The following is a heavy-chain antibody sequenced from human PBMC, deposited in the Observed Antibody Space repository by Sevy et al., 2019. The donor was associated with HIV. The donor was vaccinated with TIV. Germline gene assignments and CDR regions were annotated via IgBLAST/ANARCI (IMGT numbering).Heavy chain of an antibody. CDR3: ARAYSSSHFDY. Sequence: GGSLRLSCAVSGFTFSSYWMTWVRLAPGKGLEWVANIDQDESEKYYVDSVKGRFTISRDNAKSSLYLQMNSLRAEDTAVYYCARAYSSSHFDYWGQGTLVTVSS. J-gene: IGHJ4*02. CDR2: IDQDESEK. D-gene: IGHD6-13*01. CDR1: GFTFSSYW. V-gene: IGHV3-7*01.